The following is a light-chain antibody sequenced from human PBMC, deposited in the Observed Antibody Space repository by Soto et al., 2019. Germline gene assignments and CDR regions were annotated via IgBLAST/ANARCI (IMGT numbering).Light chain of an antibody. Sequence: QSALTQPPSASGYPGQSVTISCTGTSSDVGGYNYVSWYQQHPGKAPKLMIYEVSKRPSGVPDRFSGSKSGNTASLTVSGLQAEDEADYYCSSYAGSNNLVFGTGTKLTVL. CDR3: SSYAGSNNLV. CDR2: EVS. CDR1: SSDVGGYNY. V-gene: IGLV2-8*01. J-gene: IGLJ1*01.